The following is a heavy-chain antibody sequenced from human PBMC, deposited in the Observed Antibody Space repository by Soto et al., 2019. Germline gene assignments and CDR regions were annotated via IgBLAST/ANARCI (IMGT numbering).Heavy chain of an antibody. D-gene: IGHD4-17*01. CDR3: ARVQALKQGYGGRRNYFVY. CDR1: GGSFSGYY. CDR2: INHSGST. V-gene: IGHV4-34*01. J-gene: IGHJ4*02. Sequence: QVQLQQWGAGLLKPSETLSLTCAVYGGSFSGYYWSWIRQPPGKGLEWIGEINHSGSTNYNPSLKSRVTISVDTSKNQFSLKLSSVTAADTAVYYCARVQALKQGYGGRRNYFVYWGQGTLVTVSS.